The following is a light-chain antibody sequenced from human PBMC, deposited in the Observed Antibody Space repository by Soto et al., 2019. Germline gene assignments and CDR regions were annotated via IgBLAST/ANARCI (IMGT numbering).Light chain of an antibody. CDR3: QSYDATNQV. Sequence: NFMLTQPHSVSGSPGKTVIISCTRSSGSIASNYVQWYQQRPGSSPNTVIYEDNQRPSGVPDRFSGSIDSSSNSASLTISGLETEDEADYFCQSYDATNQVFGGGTKLTVL. CDR2: EDN. CDR1: SGSIASNY. J-gene: IGLJ3*02. V-gene: IGLV6-57*01.